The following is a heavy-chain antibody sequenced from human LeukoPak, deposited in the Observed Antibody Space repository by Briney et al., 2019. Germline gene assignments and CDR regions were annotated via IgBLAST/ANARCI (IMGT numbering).Heavy chain of an antibody. CDR1: GYTFTNYG. CDR2: ISAYNGNT. CDR3: AREDCSGGSCYSLSLTPVFHVFDI. V-gene: IGHV1-18*01. J-gene: IGHJ3*02. D-gene: IGHD2-15*01. Sequence: ASVKVSCKASGYTFTNYGISWVRQAPGQGLEWMGWISAYNGNTNYAQKLQGRVTMTTDTSTSTAYMNLRSLRSDDTAVYYCAREDCSGGSCYSLSLTPVFHVFDIWGQGTMVALSS.